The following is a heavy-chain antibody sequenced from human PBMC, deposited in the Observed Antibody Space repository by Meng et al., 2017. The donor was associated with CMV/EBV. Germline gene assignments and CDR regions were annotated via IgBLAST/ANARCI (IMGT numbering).Heavy chain of an antibody. CDR3: ARDHRSMDV. V-gene: IGHV3-74*01. Sequence: GESLKISCAASGFTFSSYWMHWVRQAPGKGLVWVSRINSDGSSTSYADSVKGRFTISRDNAKSTLYLQMNSLRAEDTAVYYCARDHRSMDVWGQGTTVTVSS. CDR2: INSDGSST. CDR1: GFTFSSYW. J-gene: IGHJ6*02.